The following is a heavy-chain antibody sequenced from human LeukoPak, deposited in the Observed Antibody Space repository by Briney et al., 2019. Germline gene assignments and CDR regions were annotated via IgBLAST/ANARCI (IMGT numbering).Heavy chain of an antibody. D-gene: IGHD4-17*01. J-gene: IGHJ4*02. Sequence: GGSLRLSCAASAFTFRSYGMHWVRQAPGKGLEWVAVISDDGSNKNYADSVKGRFTISRDNSKNTLYLQMNSLRAEDTAMYYCAKENDYGDHSVDYWGRGTLVTVSS. CDR1: AFTFRSYG. V-gene: IGHV3-30*18. CDR3: AKENDYGDHSVDY. CDR2: ISDDGSNK.